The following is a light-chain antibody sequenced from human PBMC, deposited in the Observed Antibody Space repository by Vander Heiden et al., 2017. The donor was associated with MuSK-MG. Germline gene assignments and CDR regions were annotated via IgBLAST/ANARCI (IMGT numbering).Light chain of an antibody. CDR2: ADT. V-gene: IGLV3-21*02. CDR1: NIGRKR. J-gene: IGLJ2*01. Sequence: SYVFSQPPSLSVAPGPTARIPCGADNIGRKRVYSYQQKSSQAPAMVVCADTDSPSGIPERFSCSTSGGATAPTTSRVEGGDEDDDYCYVWYNYSDHNLVFGGGTMLTVL. CDR3: YVWYNYSDHNLV.